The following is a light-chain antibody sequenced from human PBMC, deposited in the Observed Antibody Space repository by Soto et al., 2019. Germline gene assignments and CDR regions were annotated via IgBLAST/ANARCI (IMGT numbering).Light chain of an antibody. CDR3: QQRSNWPLT. Sequence: EIVLTQSPATLSLSPGERATLSCRASQSVGSYLAWYQQKPGQAPRLLIYDASNRATGIPARFSGSGSGTDFTLTISSLEPEDFEVYFCQQRSNWPLTFGGGTKVEIK. CDR1: QSVGSY. V-gene: IGKV3-11*01. CDR2: DAS. J-gene: IGKJ4*01.